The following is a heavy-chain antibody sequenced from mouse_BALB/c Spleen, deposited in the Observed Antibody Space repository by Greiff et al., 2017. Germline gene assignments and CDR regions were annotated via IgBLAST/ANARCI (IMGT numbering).Heavy chain of an antibody. CDR3: VSGDDYDGDAMDY. V-gene: IGHV10-3*03. D-gene: IGHD2-4*01. CDR1: GFTFNTYA. Sequence: EVQLVESGGGLVQPKGSLKLSCAASGFTFNTYAMHWVCQAPGKGLEWVARIRSKSNNYATYYADSVKDRFTISRDDSQSMLYLQMNNLKTEDTAMYYCVSGDDYDGDAMDYWGQGTSVTVSS. CDR2: IRSKSNNYAT. J-gene: IGHJ4*01.